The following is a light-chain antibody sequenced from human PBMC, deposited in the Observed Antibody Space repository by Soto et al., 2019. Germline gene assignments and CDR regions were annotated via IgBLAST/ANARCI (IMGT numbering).Light chain of an antibody. Sequence: EIVMPQSPATLSVSPGERATLSCRASQSVSSNLAWYQQKPGQAPRLLIYGASTRATGIPARFSGSGSGTEFTLTISSLQSEDLAVYYCQQYNNWPPWTVGQGTKVDIK. CDR3: QQYNNWPPWT. V-gene: IGKV3-15*01. J-gene: IGKJ1*01. CDR1: QSVSSN. CDR2: GAS.